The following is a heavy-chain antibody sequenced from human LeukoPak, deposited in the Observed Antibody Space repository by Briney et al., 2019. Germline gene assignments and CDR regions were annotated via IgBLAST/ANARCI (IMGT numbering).Heavy chain of an antibody. CDR2: IHYSGNT. J-gene: IGHJ4*02. CDR1: GGSISSSIHY. D-gene: IGHD6-13*01. Sequence: SETLSLTCTVSGGSISSSIHYWGWVRQSPRKGLEWIGTIHYSGNTYYNPSLRSRLTISLDTSNNQFSLKLSSVTAADTAVYYCARAYRLAAAGRGPFDYWGQGTLVTVSS. CDR3: ARAYRLAAAGRGPFDY. V-gene: IGHV4-39*07.